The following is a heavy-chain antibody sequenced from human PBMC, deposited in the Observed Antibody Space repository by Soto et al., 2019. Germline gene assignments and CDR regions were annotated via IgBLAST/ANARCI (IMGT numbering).Heavy chain of an antibody. CDR2: ISSNGVGT. V-gene: IGHV3-64*01. CDR3: ARRARPDFYYMDV. CDR1: GFTLSGYA. J-gene: IGHJ6*03. D-gene: IGHD6-6*01. Sequence: EVQLVESGGGLAQPGGSLRLSCAASGFTLSGYAMDWVRQAPGKGLEYVSGISSNGVGTYSANSVQGRFTISRDNSKNTVYLQMGSLSPEDMAVYYCARRARPDFYYMDVWGKGTTVTVSS.